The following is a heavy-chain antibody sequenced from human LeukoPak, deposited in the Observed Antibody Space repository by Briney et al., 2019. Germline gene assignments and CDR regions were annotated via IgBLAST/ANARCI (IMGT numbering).Heavy chain of an antibody. CDR2: IYFDGNSK. D-gene: IGHD5-12*01. J-gene: IGHJ4*02. V-gene: IGHV3-30*02. CDR1: GFTFSNYW. Sequence: QAGGSLRLSCAASGFTFSNYWMNWVRQAPGKGLEWVAFIYFDGNSKYYAHSVKGRFTISRDNSKNTLYLQMDSLRAEDTAVYYCAKGSSGNTGSFALDHWGQGSLVTVSS. CDR3: AKGSSGNTGSFALDH.